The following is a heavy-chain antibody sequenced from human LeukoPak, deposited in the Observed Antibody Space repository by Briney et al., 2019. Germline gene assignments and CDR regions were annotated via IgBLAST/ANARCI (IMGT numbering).Heavy chain of an antibody. CDR1: GGSISSSSYY. CDR2: IYYSGSP. CDR3: ARHTFHRGNWNWFDP. V-gene: IGHV4-39*01. Sequence: KPSQTLSLTCTVSGGSISSSSYYWGWIRQPPGKGLEWIGSIYYSGSPYYNPSLKSRVTISVDTSKTQFSLKLSSVTAADTAVYYCARHTFHRGNWNWFDPWGQGTLVTVTS. J-gene: IGHJ5*02. D-gene: IGHD3-10*01.